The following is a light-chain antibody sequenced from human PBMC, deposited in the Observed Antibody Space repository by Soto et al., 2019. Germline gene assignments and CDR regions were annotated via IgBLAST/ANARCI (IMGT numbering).Light chain of an antibody. CDR3: QQYFSTPFT. V-gene: IGKV4-1*01. CDR1: QSILYSAKNNNY. J-gene: IGKJ4*01. CDR2: WAS. Sequence: DIVMTQSPDSLAVSLGERATINCKSSQSILYSAKNNNYLAWYQQKPGQPPKLLIYWASTRDSGVPDRFSGGVSGTYFTLTISSLQAEDVAIYYCQQYFSTPFTFGGGTKVEIK.